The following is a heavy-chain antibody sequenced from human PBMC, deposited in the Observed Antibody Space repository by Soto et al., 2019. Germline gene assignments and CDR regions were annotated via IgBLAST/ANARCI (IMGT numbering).Heavy chain of an antibody. D-gene: IGHD4-17*01. CDR1: GGSISSHY. J-gene: IGHJ5*02. V-gene: IGHV4-59*08. CDR2: IYYKGSSGST. Sequence: PSETLSLTCTVSGGSISSHYWSWIRQPPGKGLEWIGNIYYKGSSGSTSYNPSLKSRVSISVDTSKNQLSLKLASVTAADTAVYYCARTLTMYGWFDPWGQGTLVTVSS. CDR3: ARTLTMYGWFDP.